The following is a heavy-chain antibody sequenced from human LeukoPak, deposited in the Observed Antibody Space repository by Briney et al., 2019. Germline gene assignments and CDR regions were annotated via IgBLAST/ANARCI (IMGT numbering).Heavy chain of an antibody. Sequence: SGPTLVKPTQTLTLTCTFSGFSLTTNGVGVGWIRQPPGKALEGLALIYWDDEKRYSPSLRTRLTITKDTSKSQVVLTLTNMDPVDTATYYCAHLYFYNSGGYSRAFDYWGQGTLVIVSS. CDR3: AHLYFYNSGGYSRAFDY. CDR1: GFSLTTNGVG. J-gene: IGHJ4*02. V-gene: IGHV2-5*02. CDR2: IYWDDEK. D-gene: IGHD3-22*01.